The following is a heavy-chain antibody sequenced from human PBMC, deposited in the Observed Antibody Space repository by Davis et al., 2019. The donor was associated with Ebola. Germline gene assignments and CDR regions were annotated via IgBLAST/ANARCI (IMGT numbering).Heavy chain of an antibody. CDR2: ISGGGDST. V-gene: IGHV3-23*01. D-gene: IGHD3-10*01. CDR1: GFTFSSYS. J-gene: IGHJ4*02. Sequence: GESLKISCAASGFTFSSYSMSWVRQAPGKGLEWVADISGGGDSTYYAASMQGRVTVSRDNSKSTLFLQLNSLRTDDTAVYYCAKDGSETSQHQNFFASWGQGALVTVSS. CDR3: AKDGSETSQHQNFFAS.